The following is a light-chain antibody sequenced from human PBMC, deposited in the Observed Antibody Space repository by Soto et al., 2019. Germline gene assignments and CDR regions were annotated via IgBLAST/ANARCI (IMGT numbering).Light chain of an antibody. V-gene: IGLV2-11*01. CDR2: DVI. CDR1: SSEVGVYRY. CDR3: CSYAGDYTFV. J-gene: IGLJ1*01. Sequence: QSALIQPRSVSGSAGQSVTNSCTGTSSEVGVYRYVSWYRQHPGKAPKLMIDDVITRPSGVPDRFSGSKSGNTASLTISGLQAEDEADYYCCSYAGDYTFVFGSGTKVTVL.